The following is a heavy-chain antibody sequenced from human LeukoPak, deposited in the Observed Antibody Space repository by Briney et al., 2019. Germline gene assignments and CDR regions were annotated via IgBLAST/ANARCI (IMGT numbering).Heavy chain of an antibody. CDR3: RSASRY. CDR2: ITSSSDSI. CDR1: GFTFSDYS. D-gene: IGHD2-15*01. J-gene: IGHJ4*02. V-gene: IGHV3-48*02. Sequence: PGGSLRLSCAASGFTFSDYSMNWVRQAPGKGLEWVSCITSSSDSIYYADSVKGRFTISRHNAKNSLYLQMNSLRDQATVVYYCRSASRYWGQGTLVIVSS.